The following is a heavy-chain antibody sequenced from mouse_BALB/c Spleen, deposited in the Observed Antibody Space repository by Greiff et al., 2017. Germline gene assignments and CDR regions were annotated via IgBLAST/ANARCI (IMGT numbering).Heavy chain of an antibody. Sequence: VQRVESGGGLVQPGGSRKLSCAASGFTFSSFGMHWVRQAPEKGLEWVAYISSGSSTIYYADTVKGRFTISRDNPKNTLFLQMTSLRSEDTAMYYCARPLYYAMDYWGQGTSVTVSS. CDR3: ARPLYYAMDY. J-gene: IGHJ4*01. CDR1: GFTFSSFG. CDR2: ISSGSSTI. V-gene: IGHV5-17*02.